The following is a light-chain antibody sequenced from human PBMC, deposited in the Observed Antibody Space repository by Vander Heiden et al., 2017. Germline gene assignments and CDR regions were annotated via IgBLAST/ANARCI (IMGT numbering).Light chain of an antibody. CDR3: SSYTTSSTQV. CDR2: DVT. V-gene: IGLV2-14*03. J-gene: IGLJ1*01. CDR1: SSDVGNDNY. Sequence: QSALTQPASVSGSPGQSINISCAGTSSDVGNDNYVSWYQQHPGKAPKLVIYDVTNRPSGVSNRFSGAKSGNTASLTISGLQPEDEADYYCSSYTTSSTQVFGTGTKVTVL.